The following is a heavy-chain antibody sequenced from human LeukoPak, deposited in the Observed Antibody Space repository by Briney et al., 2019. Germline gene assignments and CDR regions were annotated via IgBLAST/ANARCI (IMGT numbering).Heavy chain of an antibody. J-gene: IGHJ4*02. D-gene: IGHD4-11*01. CDR1: GYDFTGHF. V-gene: IGHV1-2*02. CDR3: ARGWIRSGETVRLLVY. Sequence: GASVKVSCKASGYDFTGHFVHWVRQAPGQGLEWMGWINPNSGATIYGQNFQGRVTMTRNTSISTAYMELSSLRSEDTAVYYCARGWIRSGETVRLLVYWGQGTLVTVSS. CDR2: INPNSGAT.